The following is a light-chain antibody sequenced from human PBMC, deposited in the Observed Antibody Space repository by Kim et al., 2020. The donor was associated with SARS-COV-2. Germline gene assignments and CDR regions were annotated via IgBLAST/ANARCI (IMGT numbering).Light chain of an antibody. CDR2: GAS. CDR3: QQYGTSPTT. Sequence: EIVLTQSPGTLSLSPGERATLSCRASQSVSSTSLAWYHQRSGQAPRLLIYGASTRATGIPDRFSGSGSGTDFTLTIRRLEPEDFAVFYCQQYGTSPTTFGQGTRLEIK. J-gene: IGKJ5*01. CDR1: QSVSSTS. V-gene: IGKV3-20*01.